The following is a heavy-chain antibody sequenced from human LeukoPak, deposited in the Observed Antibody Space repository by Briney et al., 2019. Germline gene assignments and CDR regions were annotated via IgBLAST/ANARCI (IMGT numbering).Heavy chain of an antibody. D-gene: IGHD3-22*01. CDR2: ISYDGSNK. CDR3: AKDAHSHYDHPDY. Sequence: GGSLRLSCAASGFTFSSYAMHWVRQAPGKGLEWVAVISYDGSNKYYADSVKGRFTISRDNAKNSLYLQMNSLRAEDTALYYCAKDAHSHYDHPDYWGQGTLVTVSS. V-gene: IGHV3-30-3*01. CDR1: GFTFSSYA. J-gene: IGHJ4*02.